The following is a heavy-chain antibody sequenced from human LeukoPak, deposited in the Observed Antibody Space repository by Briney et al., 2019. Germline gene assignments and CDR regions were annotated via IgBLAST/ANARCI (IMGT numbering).Heavy chain of an antibody. CDR3: ASGYYYDSSGYYPFDY. CDR1: AFTVSSNY. V-gene: IGHV3-53*01. D-gene: IGHD3-22*01. J-gene: IGHJ4*02. Sequence: GGSLRLSCAATAFTVSSNYMSLVRQAPGKRLDFVSVIYSGGSTYYADSVKGRLTISRDNSKNTLYLQMNSLRAEDTAVYYCASGYYYDSSGYYPFDYWGQGTLVTVSS. CDR2: IYSGGST.